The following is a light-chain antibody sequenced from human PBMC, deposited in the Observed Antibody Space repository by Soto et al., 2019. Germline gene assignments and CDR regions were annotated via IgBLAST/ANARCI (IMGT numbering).Light chain of an antibody. Sequence: QSVLTQPPSASGSPGQSVTISCTGTSSDVGRYNYVSWYQQHPGKAPKLMIYEVSKRPSGVPDRFSGSKSGNTASLTVSGLQAEDEADYYCSSYAGSKHYVFATGTKVTVL. J-gene: IGLJ1*01. V-gene: IGLV2-8*01. CDR1: SSDVGRYNY. CDR3: SSYAGSKHYV. CDR2: EVS.